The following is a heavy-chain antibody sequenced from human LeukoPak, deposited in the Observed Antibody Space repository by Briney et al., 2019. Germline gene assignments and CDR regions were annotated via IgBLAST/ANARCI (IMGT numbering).Heavy chain of an antibody. D-gene: IGHD5-12*01. V-gene: IGHV4-59*08. Sequence: SETLSLTCTVSGGSISNYYWSWIRQPPWKGLEWIGYIYYSGSTNYNPSLKSRVTISVDTSKNQFSLKLSSVTAADTAVYYCARRQVARDYYYYGMDVWGQGTTVTVSS. CDR3: ARRQVARDYYYYGMDV. CDR2: IYYSGST. J-gene: IGHJ6*02. CDR1: GGSISNYY.